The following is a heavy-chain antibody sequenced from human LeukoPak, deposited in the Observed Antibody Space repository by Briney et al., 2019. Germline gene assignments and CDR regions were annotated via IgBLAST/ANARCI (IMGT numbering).Heavy chain of an antibody. CDR2: ISRTGSHT. J-gene: IGHJ4*02. Sequence: QPGGSLRLSCAASGFTFSSYAMSWVRQAPGKGLEWLSYISRTGSHTPYADSVKGRFTVSRDNAKNSLSLELNSLRVDDTAIYYCARVGSTAEAGTPDYWGQGTLVTVSS. V-gene: IGHV3-48*03. D-gene: IGHD6-13*01. CDR1: GFTFSSYA. CDR3: ARVGSTAEAGTPDY.